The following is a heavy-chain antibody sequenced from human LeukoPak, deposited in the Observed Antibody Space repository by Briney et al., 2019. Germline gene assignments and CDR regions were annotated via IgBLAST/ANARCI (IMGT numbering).Heavy chain of an antibody. V-gene: IGHV3-21*01. CDR2: ISSSSSYI. J-gene: IGHJ4*02. D-gene: IGHD3-22*01. CDR1: GFTFSSYS. Sequence: GGSLRLSCAASGFTFSSYSMNWVRQAPGKGLEWVSSISSSSSYIYYADSVKGRFTISRDNAKNSLYLQMNSLRAEDTAVYYCARVSYYYDSSGYYSPDFDYWGQGTLVTVSP. CDR3: ARVSYYYDSSGYYSPDFDY.